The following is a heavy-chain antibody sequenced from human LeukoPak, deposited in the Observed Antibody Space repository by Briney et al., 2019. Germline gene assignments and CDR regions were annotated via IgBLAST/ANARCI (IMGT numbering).Heavy chain of an antibody. CDR2: IYSGGDT. V-gene: IGHV3-53*01. CDR3: ARDRRYSSSWYFWN. J-gene: IGHJ4*02. Sequence: AGGSLRLSCAVSGFIVSRNYMSWVRQAPGKGLEWVSIIYSGGDTYYADSVKGRFTISRDNSNNTLYLQMNSLRAEDTGVYYCARDRRYSSSWYFWNWGQGALDTVSS. D-gene: IGHD6-13*01. CDR1: GFIVSRNY.